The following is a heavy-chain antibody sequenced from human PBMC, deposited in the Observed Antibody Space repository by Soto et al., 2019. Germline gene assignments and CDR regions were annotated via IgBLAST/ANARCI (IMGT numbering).Heavy chain of an antibody. V-gene: IGHV4-31*03. CDR1: GGSIRSATYY. CDR3: AREDSTYLKAFDA. Sequence: LTCTVSGGSIRSATYYWTWVRQHPGEGLEWIGCIHYSGSTHYNPSLKSRLTISVDTSKNQFSLKLSSVTVADTAVYFCAREDSTYLKAFDAWGQGTVVTVSS. CDR2: IHYSGST. D-gene: IGHD5-18*01. J-gene: IGHJ3*01.